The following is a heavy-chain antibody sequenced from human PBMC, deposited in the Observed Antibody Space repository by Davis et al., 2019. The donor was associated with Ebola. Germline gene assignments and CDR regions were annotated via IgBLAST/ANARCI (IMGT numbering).Heavy chain of an antibody. CDR3: AKDPAYGAARPRGHNWFDP. CDR2: ISYDGSNK. D-gene: IGHD6-6*01. Sequence: GESLKISCTVSGFTFSSYGMHWVRQAPGKGLEGVAVISYDGSNKYYADSVKGRFTISRDNSKNTLYLQMNSLRAEDTAVDYCAKDPAYGAARPRGHNWFDPWGQGTLVTVSS. CDR1: GFTFSSYG. J-gene: IGHJ5*02. V-gene: IGHV3-30*18.